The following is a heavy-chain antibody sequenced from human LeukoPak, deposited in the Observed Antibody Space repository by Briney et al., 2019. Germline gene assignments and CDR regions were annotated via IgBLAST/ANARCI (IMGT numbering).Heavy chain of an antibody. CDR1: GFTFSSYG. J-gene: IGHJ6*03. Sequence: GGTLRLSCAASGFTFSSYGMSWGRQAPGKGLEWVSGISAGGSNTYYADSVMGRFTISRDNSNNTLYLQMNSLRAEDTAIYYCAEGGYYHGYYYYYMDVWGKGTTVTISS. CDR2: ISAGGSNT. V-gene: IGHV3-23*01. D-gene: IGHD3-3*01. CDR3: AEGGYYHGYYYYYMDV.